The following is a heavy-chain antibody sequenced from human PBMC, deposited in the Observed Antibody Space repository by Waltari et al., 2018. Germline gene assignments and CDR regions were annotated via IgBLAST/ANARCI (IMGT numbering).Heavy chain of an antibody. V-gene: IGHV3-74*01. CDR1: GFSFSDSW. CDR2: VNHDGTTT. J-gene: IGHJ4*02. D-gene: IGHD7-27*01. Sequence: DVQLVESGGGIGQPGGSLRLSGVASGFSFSDSWRPWVRQDPEKGLVWVEQVNHDGTTTTYADSVKGRFTVSRDNAKNTVYLQMNSLRADDTAVYFCARDTPGDGIDYWGQGTLVTVSS. CDR3: ARDTPGDGIDY.